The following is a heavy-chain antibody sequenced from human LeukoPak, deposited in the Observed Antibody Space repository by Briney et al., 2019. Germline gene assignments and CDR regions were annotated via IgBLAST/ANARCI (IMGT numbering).Heavy chain of an antibody. CDR2: ITANGDST. J-gene: IGHJ4*02. D-gene: IGHD2-21*02. CDR3: AKDIEAGTAGFSFDY. V-gene: IGHV3-43*02. CDR1: GFSFGYYA. Sequence: GGSLRLSCAASGFSFGYYAMHWVRQAPGKGLEWVSLITANGDSTYYADPVKGRYTISRDNSKNSLSLQMNSLRTEDTALYYCAKDIEAGTAGFSFDYWGQGTLVAVSS.